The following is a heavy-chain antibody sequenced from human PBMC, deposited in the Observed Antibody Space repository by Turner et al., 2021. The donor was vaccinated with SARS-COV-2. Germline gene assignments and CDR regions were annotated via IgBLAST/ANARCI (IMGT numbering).Heavy chain of an antibody. CDR3: ARSSTSSNRFDY. D-gene: IGHD6-13*01. J-gene: IGHJ4*02. Sequence: QVQLQESGPGLVKPSQTLSLNCTVSGGSISRGGYYWSWIRQHPGKGLEWIGYIYNSGNTYYTPSLKSRVTISVDSSKNQFSLKLSSVTAADTAVYFCARSSTSSNRFDYWGQGTLVTVSS. V-gene: IGHV4-31*03. CDR1: GGSISRGGYY. CDR2: IYNSGNT.